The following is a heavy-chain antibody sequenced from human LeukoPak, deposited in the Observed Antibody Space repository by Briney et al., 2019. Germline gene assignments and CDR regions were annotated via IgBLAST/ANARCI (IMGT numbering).Heavy chain of an antibody. CDR2: INTNTGNP. CDR1: GYTFTSNY. CDR3: AREGVGEYYDFWSGYYTFQNWFDP. D-gene: IGHD3-3*01. Sequence: ASVKVSCKASGYTFTSNYIHWVRQAPGQGLEWMGWINTNTGNPTYAQGFTGRFVFSLDTSVSTAYLQISSLKAEDTAVYYCAREGVGEYYDFWSGYYTFQNWFDPWGQGTLVTVSS. V-gene: IGHV7-4-1*02. J-gene: IGHJ5*02.